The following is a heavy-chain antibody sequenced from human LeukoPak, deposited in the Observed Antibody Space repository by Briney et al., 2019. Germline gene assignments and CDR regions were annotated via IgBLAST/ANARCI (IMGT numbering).Heavy chain of an antibody. CDR1: GSSISSSSYY. Sequence: SETLSLTCTVSGSSISSSSYYWGWIRQPPGKGLEWIGSIYYSGSTYYNPSLKSRVTISVDTSKNQFSLKLSSVTAADTAVYYCARDSSYYYDSSGYGRFDYWGQGTLVTVSS. CDR2: IYYSGST. D-gene: IGHD3-22*01. CDR3: ARDSSYYYDSSGYGRFDY. V-gene: IGHV4-39*07. J-gene: IGHJ4*02.